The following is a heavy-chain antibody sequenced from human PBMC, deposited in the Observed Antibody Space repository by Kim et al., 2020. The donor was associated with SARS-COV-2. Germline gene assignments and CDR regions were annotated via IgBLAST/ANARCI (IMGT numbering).Heavy chain of an antibody. CDR2: ISTYNGNT. V-gene: IGHV1-18*01. CDR3: AREYGSSWTPFDY. Sequence: ASVKVSCKASGYTFTSYGISWVRQAPGHGLEWMGWISTYNGNTNYAQNLQGRVTLSTDTSTTTAYMELRSLRSDDTAVYYCAREYGSSWTPFDYWGQGTLVTVSS. CDR1: GYTFTSYG. J-gene: IGHJ4*02. D-gene: IGHD6-13*01.